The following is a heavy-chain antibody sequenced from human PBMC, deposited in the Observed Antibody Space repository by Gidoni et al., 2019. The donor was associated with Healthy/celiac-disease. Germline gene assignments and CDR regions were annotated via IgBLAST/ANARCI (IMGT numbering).Heavy chain of an antibody. Sequence: QVQLVESGGGVVQPWRSLRLSCAASGFTFSSYGMQWFRQAPGKGLEWVAVIWYDGSNKYYADSVKGRFTSSRDNSKNTLYLQMNSLRAEDTAEYYCARAGVSVVVPAAKTPHFDYWGQGTLVTVSS. D-gene: IGHD2-2*01. CDR1: GFTFSSYG. J-gene: IGHJ4*02. CDR3: ARAGVSVVVPAAKTPHFDY. CDR2: IWYDGSNK. V-gene: IGHV3-33*01.